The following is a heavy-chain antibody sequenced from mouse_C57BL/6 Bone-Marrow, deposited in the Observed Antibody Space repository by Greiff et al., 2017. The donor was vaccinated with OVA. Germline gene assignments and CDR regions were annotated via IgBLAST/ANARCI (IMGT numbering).Heavy chain of an antibody. J-gene: IGHJ4*01. D-gene: IGHD1-1*01. CDR2: IYPGDGDT. CDR3: ASSYYGRGMDY. Sequence: VQGVESGPELVKPGASVKISCKASGYAFSSSWMNWVKQRPGKGLEWIGRIYPGDGDTNYNGKFKGKATLTADKSSSTAYMQLSSLTSEDSAVYFCASSYYGRGMDYWGQGTSVTVSS. CDR1: GYAFSSSW. V-gene: IGHV1-82*01.